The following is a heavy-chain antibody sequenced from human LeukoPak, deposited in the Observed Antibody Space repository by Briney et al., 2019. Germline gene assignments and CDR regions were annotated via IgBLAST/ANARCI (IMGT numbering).Heavy chain of an antibody. CDR3: ARSAASSYYYYGMDV. J-gene: IGHJ6*02. CDR2: INAGNGNT. Sequence: ASVKVSCKASGYTFTSYAMHWVRQAPGQRLEWMGWINAGNGNTKYSQKFQGRVTITRDTSASTAYMELSSLRSDDTAVYYCARSAASSYYYYGMDVWGQGTTVTVSS. D-gene: IGHD2-2*01. CDR1: GYTFTSYA. V-gene: IGHV1-3*01.